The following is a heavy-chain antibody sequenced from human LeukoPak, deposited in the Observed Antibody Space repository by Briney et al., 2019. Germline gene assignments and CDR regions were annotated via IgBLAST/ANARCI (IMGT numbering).Heavy chain of an antibody. J-gene: IGHJ4*02. CDR3: ARQLMSPRAAGLYYFDY. CDR2: IYYSGST. Sequence: SETLSLTCTVSGVSISSSSYYWGWIRQPPGKGLEWIGSIYYSGSTYYNPSLKSRVTISVDTSKNHFSLEVSSVTAADTSVYYCARQLMSPRAAGLYYFDYWGQGTLVTVSS. CDR1: GVSISSSSYY. V-gene: IGHV4-39*01. D-gene: IGHD6-13*01.